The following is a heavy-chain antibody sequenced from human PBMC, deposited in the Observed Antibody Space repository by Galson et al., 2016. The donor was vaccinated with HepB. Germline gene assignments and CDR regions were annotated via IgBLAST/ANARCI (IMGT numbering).Heavy chain of an antibody. V-gene: IGHV5-51*01. Sequence: QSGAEVKKPGESLKISCKGSGYRFTSYWIGWVRQKPGKGPEWMGVIYPSDSDTRYSPSFEGQVTISANKSISTAYLQWSSLTASDTAMYFCANLERYASTFGSCDSWGQGTPVTVST. CDR2: IYPSDSDT. CDR3: ANLERYASTFGSCDS. J-gene: IGHJ4*02. CDR1: GYRFTSYW. D-gene: IGHD3-16*01.